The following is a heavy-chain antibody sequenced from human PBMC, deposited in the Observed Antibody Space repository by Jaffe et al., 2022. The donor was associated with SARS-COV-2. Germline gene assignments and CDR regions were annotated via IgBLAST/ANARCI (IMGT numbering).Heavy chain of an antibody. V-gene: IGHV4-39*01. D-gene: IGHD1-1*01. CDR2: IYYNGKT. CDR1: GGSISSGTYY. CDR3: ATDQLERRFSLFDY. J-gene: IGHJ4*02. Sequence: QLQLQESGPGLVKPSETLSLTCNVSGGSISSGTYYWGWIRQPPGKGLEWIGSIYYNGKTYYNPSLKSRVTISVDTSKNQFSLKLSSVTAADTAVYYCATDQLERRFSLFDYWGQGTLVTVSS.